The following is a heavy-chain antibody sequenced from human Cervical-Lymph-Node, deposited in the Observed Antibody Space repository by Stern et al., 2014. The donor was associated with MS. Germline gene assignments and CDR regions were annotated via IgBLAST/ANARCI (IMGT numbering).Heavy chain of an antibody. Sequence: VQLVESGGGVVQPGTSLRLSCAVSGFTFSNYGMHWVRQAPGKGLEWVAVIRFTISRDTPKNTMYLQLNSLKVEDTAVYFCAKKSVGTTGTTTAFDYWGQGALVTVSS. CDR3: AKKSVGTTGTTTAFDY. J-gene: IGHJ4*02. V-gene: IGHV3-30*19. CDR1: GFTFSNYG. D-gene: IGHD1-1*01.